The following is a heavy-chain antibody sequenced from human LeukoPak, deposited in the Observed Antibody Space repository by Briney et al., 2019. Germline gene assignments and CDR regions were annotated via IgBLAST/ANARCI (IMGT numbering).Heavy chain of an antibody. CDR1: GGSFSSSSYY. J-gene: IGHJ4*02. Sequence: SETLSLTCTVSGGSFSSSSYYWSWIRQPPGKGLEWIGSIYYSGSTYYNPSLKSRITISVDTSKNQFSLKLSSVTAADTAVYYCARVRAYYYGSGSLPYWGQGTLVTVSS. V-gene: IGHV4-39*07. CDR2: IYYSGST. D-gene: IGHD3-10*01. CDR3: ARVRAYYYGSGSLPY.